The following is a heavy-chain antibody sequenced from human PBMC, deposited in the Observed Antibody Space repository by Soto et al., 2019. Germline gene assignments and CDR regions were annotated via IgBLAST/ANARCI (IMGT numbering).Heavy chain of an antibody. CDR2: INPNSGGT. CDR1: GYTFTGYY. Sequence: ASVKVSCKASGYTFTGYYMHWVRQAPGQGLEWMGWINPNSGGTNYAQKFQGWVTMTRDTSISTAYMELSRLRSDDTAVYYCARDRIYSRSLDYGMAVWGQGTTVTVSS. D-gene: IGHD6-6*01. CDR3: ARDRIYSRSLDYGMAV. J-gene: IGHJ6*02. V-gene: IGHV1-2*04.